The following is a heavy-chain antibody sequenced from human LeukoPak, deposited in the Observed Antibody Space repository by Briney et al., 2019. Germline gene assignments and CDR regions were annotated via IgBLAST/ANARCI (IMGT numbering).Heavy chain of an antibody. Sequence: TGGSLRLSCAASGFTFSSYAMSWVRQAPGKGLEWVSAISGSGGSTYYADSVKGRFTISRDNSKNTLYLQMNSLRAEDTAIYYCGKDSTTSGILYGMDVWGQGTTVTVSS. J-gene: IGHJ6*02. D-gene: IGHD2-8*01. V-gene: IGHV3-23*01. CDR2: ISGSGGST. CDR1: GFTFSSYA. CDR3: GKDSTTSGILYGMDV.